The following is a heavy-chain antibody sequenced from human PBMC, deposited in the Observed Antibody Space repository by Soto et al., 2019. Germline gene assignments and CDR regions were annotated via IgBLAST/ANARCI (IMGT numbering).Heavy chain of an antibody. CDR2: ILYSGSI. D-gene: IGHD6-19*01. Sequence: QLQLQESGPGLVKPSETLSLTCTVSGGSITRNNHYWGWIRQSPGKGLEWIGSILYSGSINYNPSLKSRVTISVETSKNQFSLKMSSVTAEDTAVYYCARLGSSGWYQGSYFDYWGQGTLVTVSS. V-gene: IGHV4-39*01. CDR3: ARLGSSGWYQGSYFDY. J-gene: IGHJ4*02. CDR1: GGSITRNNHY.